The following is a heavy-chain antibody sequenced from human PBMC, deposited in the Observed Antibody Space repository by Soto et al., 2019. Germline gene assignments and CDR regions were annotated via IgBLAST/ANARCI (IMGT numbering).Heavy chain of an antibody. D-gene: IGHD2-2*02. CDR3: ARDHYCSSTSCYRAPGYYYYYGMDV. CDR2: ISSSSSYI. J-gene: IGHJ6*02. Sequence: GGSLRLSCAASGFTFSSYSMNWVRQAPGKGLEWVSSISSSSSYIYYADSVKGRFTISRDNAKNSLYLQMNSLRAEDTAVYYCARDHYCSSTSCYRAPGYYYYYGMDVWGQGTTVTV. V-gene: IGHV3-21*01. CDR1: GFTFSSYS.